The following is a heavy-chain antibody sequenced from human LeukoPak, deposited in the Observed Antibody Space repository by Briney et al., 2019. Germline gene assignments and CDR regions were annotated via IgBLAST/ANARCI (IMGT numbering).Heavy chain of an antibody. J-gene: IGHJ4*02. CDR3: NAYDGSGARGGAGFDY. D-gene: IGHD3-22*01. CDR1: GFTFSNAW. Sequence: GGSLRLSCAASGFTFSNAWMNWVRQAPGKGLEWVGRIKRKTDGETTDYAAPVKGRFTISRDDSKNTLYLQMNSLKTEDTAVFYCNAYDGSGARGGAGFDYWGQGTLVTVSS. CDR2: IKRKTDGETT. V-gene: IGHV3-15*07.